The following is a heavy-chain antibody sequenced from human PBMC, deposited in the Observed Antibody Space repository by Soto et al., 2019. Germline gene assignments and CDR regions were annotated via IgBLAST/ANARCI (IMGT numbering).Heavy chain of an antibody. CDR1: GFTFSNYG. CDR3: ASVLEDVMGYYYGMDV. CDR2: IWYDGSNK. V-gene: IGHV3-33*01. D-gene: IGHD3-16*01. Sequence: QVQLVESGGGVVQPGRSLRLSCAASGFTFSNYGMHWVRQAPGKGLEWVAVIWYDGSNKYYADSVKGRFTISRDNSKNPLYLQMNSPRAEDTAVYYCASVLEDVMGYYYGMDVWGQGTTVTVSS. J-gene: IGHJ6*02.